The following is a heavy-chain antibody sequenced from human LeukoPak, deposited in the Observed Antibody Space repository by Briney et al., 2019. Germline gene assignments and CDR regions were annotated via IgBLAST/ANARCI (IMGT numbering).Heavy chain of an antibody. V-gene: IGHV3-30*19. CDR1: GFSVTTHG. Sequence: GGSLRLSCAAFGFSVTTHGMSWVRQAPGKGLEWVAVISYDGSNKYHADSVKGRFTISRDNSKNTLYLQMNSLRAEDTAVYYCARDRGYSYGYFDYWGQGTLVTVSS. J-gene: IGHJ4*02. CDR2: ISYDGSNK. D-gene: IGHD5-18*01. CDR3: ARDRGYSYGYFDY.